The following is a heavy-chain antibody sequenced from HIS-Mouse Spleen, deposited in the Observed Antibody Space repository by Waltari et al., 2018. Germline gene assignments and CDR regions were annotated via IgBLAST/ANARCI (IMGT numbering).Heavy chain of an antibody. CDR2: IYYSGST. CDR3: AREIPYSSSWYDWYFDL. Sequence: QLQLQESGPGLVKPSETRSLTCTVSGGSLSSSSYYLGWIRQPPGKGLEWIGSIYYSGSTYYNPSLKSRVTISVDTSKNQFPLKLSSVTAADTAVYYCAREIPYSSSWYDWYFDLWGRGTLVTVSS. CDR1: GGSLSSSSYY. J-gene: IGHJ2*01. V-gene: IGHV4-39*07. D-gene: IGHD6-13*01.